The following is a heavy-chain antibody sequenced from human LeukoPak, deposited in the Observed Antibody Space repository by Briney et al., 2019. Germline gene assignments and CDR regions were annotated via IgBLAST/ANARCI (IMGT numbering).Heavy chain of an antibody. Sequence: PSETLSLTCAVYGGSFSGYYWSWIRQPPGKGLEWIGEINHSGSTNYNPSLKSRVTISVDTSKKQFSLKLSSVTAADTAVYYCARGGMSYYGAGSYYDTRFEPFDVWGQGTMVVVSS. CDR1: GGSFSGYY. CDR3: ARGGMSYYGAGSYYDTRFEPFDV. D-gene: IGHD3-10*01. J-gene: IGHJ3*01. V-gene: IGHV4-34*01. CDR2: INHSGST.